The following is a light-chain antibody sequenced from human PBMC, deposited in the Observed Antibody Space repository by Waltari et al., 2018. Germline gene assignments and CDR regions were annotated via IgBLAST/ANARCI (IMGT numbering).Light chain of an antibody. V-gene: IGLV2-8*01. Sequence: QSALTQPPSASGSPGQSVTISCTGTTSDVGGYNYVSRYQQHPAKAPKTKIYEVIKLPTGVPPRFSGSKSGSTAALSVSVLQAEDEADYYCSSYAGSNNLVFGGGTKLTVL. J-gene: IGLJ2*01. CDR1: TSDVGGYNY. CDR3: SSYAGSNNLV. CDR2: EVI.